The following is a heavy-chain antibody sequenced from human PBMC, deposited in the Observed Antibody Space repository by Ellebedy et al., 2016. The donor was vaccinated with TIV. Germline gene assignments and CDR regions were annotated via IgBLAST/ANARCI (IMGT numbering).Heavy chain of an antibody. D-gene: IGHD4-23*01. J-gene: IGHJ4*02. CDR3: AREGYGGTPAFDY. CDR2: ISYDGSNK. CDR1: GFTFSSYA. V-gene: IGHV3-30-3*01. Sequence: GESLKISXAASGFTFSSYAMHWVRQAPGKGLEWVAVISYDGSNKYYADSVKGRFTISRDNSKNTLYLQMNSLRAEDTAVYYCAREGYGGTPAFDYWGQGTLVTVSS.